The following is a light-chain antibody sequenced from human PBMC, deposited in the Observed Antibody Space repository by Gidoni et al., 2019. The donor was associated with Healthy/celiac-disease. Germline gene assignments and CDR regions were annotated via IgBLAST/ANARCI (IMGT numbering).Light chain of an antibody. Sequence: EIVLTQSPATLSLSPGERAPLSCRASQSVSSYLAWYQQKPGQAPRLLIYDASNRATGIPARFSGSGSGTDFTLTISSLEPEDFAVYYCQQRSNWPPLTFGGETKVEIK. CDR3: QQRSNWPPLT. J-gene: IGKJ4*01. CDR2: DAS. CDR1: QSVSSY. V-gene: IGKV3-11*01.